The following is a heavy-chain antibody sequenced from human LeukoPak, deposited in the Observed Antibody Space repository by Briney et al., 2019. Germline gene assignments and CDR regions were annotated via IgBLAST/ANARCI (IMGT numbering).Heavy chain of an antibody. J-gene: IGHJ4*02. D-gene: IGHD3-16*01. V-gene: IGHV3-21*01. Sequence: GGSLRLSCAASGFTFSSSAMTWVRKAPGKGLEWVSSISTKSDYIHYADSVKGRFTISRDNANNSVYLQMNSLTAEDTAVYYCARVGGEYVVSDYWGQGTLVAVSS. CDR3: ARVGGEYVVSDY. CDR1: GFTFSSSA. CDR2: ISTKSDYI.